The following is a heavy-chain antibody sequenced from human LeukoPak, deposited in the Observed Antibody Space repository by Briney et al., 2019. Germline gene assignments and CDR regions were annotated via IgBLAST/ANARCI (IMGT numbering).Heavy chain of an antibody. CDR3: ARGLRYSSSWYNFDY. CDR1: GFTFSDYY. CDR2: ISISSTTI. V-gene: IGHV3-11*04. J-gene: IGHJ4*02. Sequence: GGSLRLSCAVSGFTFSDYYMSWIRQAPGKGLEWVSYISISSTTIYYADSVKGRFTISRDNAKNSLYLQMNSLRDEDTAVYYCARGLRYSSSWYNFDYWGQGTLVTVSS. D-gene: IGHD6-13*01.